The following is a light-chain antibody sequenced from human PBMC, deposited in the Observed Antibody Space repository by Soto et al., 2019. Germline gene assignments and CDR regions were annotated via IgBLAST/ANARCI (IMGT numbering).Light chain of an antibody. Sequence: DIQMTQSPSAMSASVGDRVTITCRASQDINNYLVWFQQKPGKGPKRLIYAASSLQNGVPSRFSGSGSGTEFTLTISSLQPEDFATYYCLQHDRYPITFGQGTRLEIK. V-gene: IGKV1-17*03. CDR2: AAS. J-gene: IGKJ5*01. CDR3: LQHDRYPIT. CDR1: QDINNY.